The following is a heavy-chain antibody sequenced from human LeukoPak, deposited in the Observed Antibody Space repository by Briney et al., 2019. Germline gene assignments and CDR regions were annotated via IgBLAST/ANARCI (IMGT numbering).Heavy chain of an antibody. J-gene: IGHJ5*02. V-gene: IGHV3-7*01. Sequence: GGSLRLSCAASGFTFSSYWMNWVRQAPGKGLEWVANIKQDGSEKYYVDSVKGRFTISRDNAKNSLFLQMNSLRAEGTAVYYCARAESDYDILTSNWFDPWGQGTLVTVSS. D-gene: IGHD3-9*01. CDR1: GFTFSSYW. CDR2: IKQDGSEK. CDR3: ARAESDYDILTSNWFDP.